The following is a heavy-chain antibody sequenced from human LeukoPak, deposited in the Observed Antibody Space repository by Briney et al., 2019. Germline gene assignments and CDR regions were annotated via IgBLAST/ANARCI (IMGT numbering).Heavy chain of an antibody. D-gene: IGHD2-15*01. CDR2: IQHDGSNK. Sequence: GGSLRLSCVVSGFTFTSHGMNWIRQAPGKGLEWVAFIQHDGSNKYYADSVKGRFTISRDNSKNTVYLQMNSLRAEDTAVYYCAKSGLNRFDYWGQGTLVTVSS. V-gene: IGHV3-30*02. CDR1: GFTFTSHG. J-gene: IGHJ4*02. CDR3: AKSGLNRFDY.